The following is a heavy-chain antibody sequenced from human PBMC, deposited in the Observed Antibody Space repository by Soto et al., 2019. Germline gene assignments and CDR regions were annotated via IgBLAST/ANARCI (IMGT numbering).Heavy chain of an antibody. V-gene: IGHV1-3*01. CDR1: GYTFRTYG. CDR3: ARGKGMEENYFYYGLDI. Sequence: ASVKVSCKASGYTFRTYGMHWVRQAPGQSLEWMGWLNGGTGQTRYSQRFQDRLIITRDTSASTGYMELSSLGSEDTAVYYCARGKGMEENYFYYGLDIWGQGTTVTVSS. CDR2: LNGGTGQT. D-gene: IGHD1-1*01. J-gene: IGHJ6*02.